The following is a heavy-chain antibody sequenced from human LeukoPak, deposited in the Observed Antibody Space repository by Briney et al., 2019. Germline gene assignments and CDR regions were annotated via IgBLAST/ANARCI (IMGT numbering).Heavy chain of an antibody. Sequence: PSETLSLTCAVYGGSFSGYYWSWIRQPPGKGLEWIGEINHSGSTNYNPSLKSRVTISVDTSKNQFSLKLSSVTAADTAVYYCARGDYYAALSWGQGTLVTVSS. J-gene: IGHJ4*02. D-gene: IGHD3-10*01. CDR2: INHSGST. CDR3: ARGDYYAALS. CDR1: GGSFSGYY. V-gene: IGHV4-34*01.